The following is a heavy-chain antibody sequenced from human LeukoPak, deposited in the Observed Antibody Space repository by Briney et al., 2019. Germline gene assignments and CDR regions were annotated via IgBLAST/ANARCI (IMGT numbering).Heavy chain of an antibody. D-gene: IGHD5-24*01. J-gene: IGHJ4*02. V-gene: IGHV3-74*01. CDR2: MNSDGNTV. Sequence: GGSLRLSCAVSGFTFRTSWMHWVRQAPGGGLVWVSRMNSDGNTVNYADSVKGRFTMSRDNAKNTLYLQMNSLRAEDTAVYYCARGGNYYLDYWGQGTLATVSS. CDR3: ARGGNYYLDY. CDR1: GFTFRTSW.